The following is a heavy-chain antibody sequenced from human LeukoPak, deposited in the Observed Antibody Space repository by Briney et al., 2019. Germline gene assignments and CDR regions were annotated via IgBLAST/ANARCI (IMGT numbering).Heavy chain of an antibody. V-gene: IGHV4-4*07. CDR1: GGSISTYY. Sequence: PSETLSLTCTVSGGSISTYYWSWIRQPAGKGLEWIGRISSSGSTNYNPSLKSRVTISVDTSKNQFSLKLSSVTAADTAVYFCARGPYSYDSSGAFDIWGQGTMVTVSS. J-gene: IGHJ3*02. CDR3: ARGPYSYDSSGAFDI. CDR2: ISSSGST. D-gene: IGHD3-22*01.